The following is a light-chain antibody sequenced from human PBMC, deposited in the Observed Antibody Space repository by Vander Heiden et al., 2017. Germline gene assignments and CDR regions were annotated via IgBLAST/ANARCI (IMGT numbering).Light chain of an antibody. CDR3: SSYAGRYSWV. CDR2: EVN. J-gene: IGLJ3*02. V-gene: IGLV2-8*01. CDR1: SSDVGAYNY. Sequence: QSALTQPPPASGSPGQSITISCPGTSSDVGAYNYVSWYQQHPGKAPKLVIYEVNKRPSGVPHRFSGSKSGNAASLTVSGLQAEDEADFYCSSYAGRYSWVFGGGTKLTVL.